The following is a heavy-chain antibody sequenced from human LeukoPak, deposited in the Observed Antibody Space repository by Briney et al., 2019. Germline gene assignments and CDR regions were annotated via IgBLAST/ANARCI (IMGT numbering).Heavy chain of an antibody. Sequence: ASVKVSCKASGYTFTSYGISWVRQAPGQGLEWMGWISAYNGNTNYAQKLQGRVTMTTDTSTSTAYMELRSLRSDDTAVYYCARGSSITIFGVVNEDAFDIWGQGTMVTVSS. V-gene: IGHV1-18*01. J-gene: IGHJ3*02. CDR3: ARGSSITIFGVVNEDAFDI. CDR1: GYTFTSYG. D-gene: IGHD3-3*01. CDR2: ISAYNGNT.